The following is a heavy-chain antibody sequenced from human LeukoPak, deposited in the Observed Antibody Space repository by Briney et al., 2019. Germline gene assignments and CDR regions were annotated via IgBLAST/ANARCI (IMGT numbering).Heavy chain of an antibody. V-gene: IGHV3-23*01. Sequence: GGSLRLSCGASGFTFSSYAMSWVRQAPGKGLEWVSGISNGGGITYYADSVKGRFTISRDNSKNTLYLQMNSLRADDTAVYYCAKERIAVGANAYLDYWGQGTLVTVSS. J-gene: IGHJ4*02. CDR2: ISNGGGIT. CDR3: AKERIAVGANAYLDY. D-gene: IGHD6-19*01. CDR1: GFTFSSYA.